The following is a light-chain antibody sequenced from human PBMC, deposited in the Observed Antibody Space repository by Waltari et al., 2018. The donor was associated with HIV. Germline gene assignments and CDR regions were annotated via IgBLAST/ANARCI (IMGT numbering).Light chain of an antibody. Sequence: QSALTQPASVSGSPGQSITISCTGTSSDIGAYEYVPWYRQPPDKAPQLLIYDVFYRPSGVSHRFSGSKSGNTASLTISGLQADDEAVYSCSSYTTTTTIIFGGGTKLTVL. V-gene: IGLV2-14*03. J-gene: IGLJ2*01. CDR2: DVF. CDR1: SSDIGAYEY. CDR3: SSYTTTTTII.